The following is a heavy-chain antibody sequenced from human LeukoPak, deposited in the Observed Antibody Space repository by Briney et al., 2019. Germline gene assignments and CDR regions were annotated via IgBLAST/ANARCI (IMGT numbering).Heavy chain of an antibody. D-gene: IGHD2-2*01. J-gene: IGHJ5*02. CDR1: GGTFSSYT. CDR2: IIPILGIA. CDR3: ARNPYQLLRVGTWFDP. Sequence: SVKVSCKASGGTFSSYTISWVRQAPGQGLEWMGRIIPILGIANYAQKFQGRVTITADKSTSTAYMELSSLRSEDTAVYSCARNPYQLLRVGTWFDPWGQGTLVTVSS. V-gene: IGHV1-69*02.